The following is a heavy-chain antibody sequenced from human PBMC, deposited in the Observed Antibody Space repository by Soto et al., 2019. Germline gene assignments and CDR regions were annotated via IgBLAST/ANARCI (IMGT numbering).Heavy chain of an antibody. D-gene: IGHD3-3*01. CDR2: IYTSGST. J-gene: IGHJ4*02. CDR3: ATESSDYDFWSGYYTWGFDY. CDR1: GGSISSYY. V-gene: IGHV4-4*07. Sequence: PSETLSLTCTVSGGSISSYYRNWIRQPAGKGLEWIGRIYTSGSTNYNPSLKSRVTMSVDTSKNQFSLKLSSVTAADTAVYYCATESSDYDFWSGYYTWGFDYWGQGTLVTVSS.